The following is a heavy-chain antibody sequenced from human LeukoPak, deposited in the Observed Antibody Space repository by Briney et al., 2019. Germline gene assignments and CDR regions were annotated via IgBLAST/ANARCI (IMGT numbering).Heavy chain of an antibody. Sequence: ASVKVSCKASGYTFTGYYMHWVRQAPGQGLEWMGRINPNSGGTNYAQKFQGRVTMTRDTSISTAYMELSGLRSDDTAVYYCARESHFLDSSSWVDYWGQGTLVTVSS. CDR1: GYTFTGYY. V-gene: IGHV1-2*06. CDR3: ARESHFLDSSSWVDY. CDR2: INPNSGGT. J-gene: IGHJ4*02. D-gene: IGHD6-13*01.